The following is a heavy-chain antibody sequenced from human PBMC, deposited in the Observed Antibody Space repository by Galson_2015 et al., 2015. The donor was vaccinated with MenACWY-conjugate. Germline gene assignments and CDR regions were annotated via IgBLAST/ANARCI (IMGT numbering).Heavy chain of an antibody. J-gene: IGHJ4*02. CDR3: AKTRGASFYFDS. D-gene: IGHD1-26*01. V-gene: IGHV3-74*01. Sequence: SLRLSCAASGFIFNTYWMHWVRQAPGKGLVRVSRINPGGSSTTYADSVQDRFTISRDNAKTTLYLQMNSLRPEDTAVFYCAKTRGASFYFDSWGQGTLVTVSS. CDR1: GFIFNTYW. CDR2: INPGGSST.